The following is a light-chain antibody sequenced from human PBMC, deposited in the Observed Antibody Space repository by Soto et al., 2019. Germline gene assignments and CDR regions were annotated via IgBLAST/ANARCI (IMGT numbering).Light chain of an antibody. CDR3: QKYDRVPWS. CDR1: QGIGNS. J-gene: IGKJ1*01. Sequence: DIQMTQSPSSLSASVGDRVTITCRASQGIGNSLAGSHQKPGKVPKVLIYTESTLHPGVPSRFSGSGSGTDFTTTINSLQPEDGANYFCQKYDRVPWSFGQGTRVEI. V-gene: IGKV1-27*01. CDR2: TES.